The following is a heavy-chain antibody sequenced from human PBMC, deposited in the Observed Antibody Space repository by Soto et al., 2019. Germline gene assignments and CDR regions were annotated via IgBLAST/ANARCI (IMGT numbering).Heavy chain of an antibody. CDR3: ARGDCVGGTCYSLAGSFYYDMDV. Sequence: EVQLVESGGGLVQPGGSLRLSCAASGFTFSNYWMYWVRQAPGKGLVWVSRINSDGSVSSYADSVKRRLTISRDNVKSTLYLQMDSLRAEDTAVYYCARGDCVGGTCYSLAGSFYYDMDVWGKGTTVTVFS. J-gene: IGHJ6*03. CDR1: GFTFSNYW. D-gene: IGHD2-15*01. CDR2: INSDGSVS. V-gene: IGHV3-74*01.